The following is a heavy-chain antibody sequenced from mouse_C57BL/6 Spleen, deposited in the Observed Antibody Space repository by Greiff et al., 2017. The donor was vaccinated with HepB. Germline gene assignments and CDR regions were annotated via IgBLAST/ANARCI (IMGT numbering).Heavy chain of an antibody. V-gene: IGHV1-9*01. J-gene: IGHJ2*01. CDR3: ARLGGVRQKRSFYFGD. D-gene: IGHD2-14*01. Sequence: VQLQQSGAELMKPGASLTLSCKASGFTFTGYCIDWVKQRPGHGLEWIGEILPGGGSTYYTEKFKNKATFTADTASNTAYMQLSRLNTEDSANYASARLGGVRQKRSFYFGDWGQGTTLTVSS. CDR2: ILPGGGST. CDR1: GFTFTGYC.